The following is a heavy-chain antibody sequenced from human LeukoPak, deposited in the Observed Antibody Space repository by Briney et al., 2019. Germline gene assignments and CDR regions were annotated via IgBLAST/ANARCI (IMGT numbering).Heavy chain of an antibody. J-gene: IGHJ4*02. D-gene: IGHD4-17*01. CDR2: INPNSGGT. CDR1: GYTFTGYY. V-gene: IGHV1-2*02. CDR3: ARGPSALDYGDCVGFDY. Sequence: ASVKVSCKASGYTFTGYYMHWVRQAPGQGLEWMGWINPNSGGTNYAQKFQGRVTMTRDTSISTAYMELSSLRSEDTAVYYCARGPSALDYGDCVGFDYWGQGTLVTVS.